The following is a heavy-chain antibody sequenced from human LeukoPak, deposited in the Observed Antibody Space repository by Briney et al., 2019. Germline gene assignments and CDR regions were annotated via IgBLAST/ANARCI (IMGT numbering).Heavy chain of an antibody. CDR1: GYIITSYY. V-gene: IGHV1-46*01. CDR3: ARGLQLWTKGTFDY. Sequence: ASVKVSCKASGYIITSYYMHWVRQAPGQGLVWMGMINPKGGSTTYAQNFQGRVTMTRDTSTTTVYMELNSLRSQDTAVYYSARGLQLWTKGTFDYWGQGTLVSVSS. CDR2: INPKGGST. J-gene: IGHJ4*02. D-gene: IGHD5-18*01.